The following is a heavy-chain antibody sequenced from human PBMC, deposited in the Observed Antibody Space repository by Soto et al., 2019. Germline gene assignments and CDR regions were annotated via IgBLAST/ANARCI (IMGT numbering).Heavy chain of an antibody. CDR2: IYSGGST. D-gene: IGHD3-10*01. J-gene: IGHJ6*03. CDR1: DFTVSSNY. Sequence: EVQLVESVGGLVQPGGSLRLSCEASDFTVSSNYMSWVRQAPGKGLEWVSVIYSGGSTYYADSVRGRFTISRDSSKNTIYLQMNSLRAEDTAVYYCARDSVFWFGELNYMDVWGKGTTVTVSS. V-gene: IGHV3-66*01. CDR3: ARDSVFWFGELNYMDV.